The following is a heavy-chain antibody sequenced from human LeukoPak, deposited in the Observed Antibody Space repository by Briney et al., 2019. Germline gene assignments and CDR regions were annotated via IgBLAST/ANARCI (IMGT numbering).Heavy chain of an antibody. V-gene: IGHV3-74*01. J-gene: IGHJ6*03. CDR2: INSDGINT. CDR3: ARVMVRGVIIGSYYYYMDV. D-gene: IGHD3-10*01. CDR1: GFTFSNYW. Sequence: GGSLRLSRAASGFTFSNYWMHWVRQAPGKGLVWVSRINSDGINTSYADSVKGRFTISRDNAKNSLYLQMNSLRAEDTAVYYCARVMVRGVIIGSYYYYMDVWGKGTTVTIPS.